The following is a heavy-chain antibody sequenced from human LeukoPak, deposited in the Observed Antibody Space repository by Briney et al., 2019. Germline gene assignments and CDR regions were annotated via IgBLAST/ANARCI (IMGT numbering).Heavy chain of an antibody. CDR3: ARVSWFGEWYDY. J-gene: IGHJ4*02. CDR2: ISAYNGNT. V-gene: IGHV1-18*01. D-gene: IGHD3-10*01. Sequence: ASVKVSCKASGYTFTSYGISWVRQAPGQGLEWMGWISAYNGNTNYAQKLQGRVTMTADTSTSTAYMELRILRSDVTAVYSCARVSWFGEWYDYWGQGTLVTVSS. CDR1: GYTFTSYG.